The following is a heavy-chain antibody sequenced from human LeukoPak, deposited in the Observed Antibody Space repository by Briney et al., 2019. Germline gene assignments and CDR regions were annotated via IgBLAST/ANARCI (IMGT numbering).Heavy chain of an antibody. CDR2: IIPIFGTA. CDR1: GGTFSSYA. Sequence: SVKVSCKASGGTFSSYAISWVRQAPGQGLEWMRGIIPIFGTANYAQKFQGRVTITADKSTSTAYMELSSLRSEDTAVYYCARAAGYCSSTSCYGGDAFDIWGQGTMVTVSS. CDR3: ARAAGYCSSTSCYGGDAFDI. V-gene: IGHV1-69*06. D-gene: IGHD2-2*01. J-gene: IGHJ3*02.